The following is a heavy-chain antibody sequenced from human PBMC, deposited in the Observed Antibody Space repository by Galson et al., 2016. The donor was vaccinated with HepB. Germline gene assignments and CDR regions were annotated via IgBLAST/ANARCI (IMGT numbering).Heavy chain of an antibody. CDR2: ISSSSAYI. CDR3: ARVSGGWQPVDY. CDR1: GFDFSVQN. V-gene: IGHV3-21*06. D-gene: IGHD2-15*01. J-gene: IGHJ4*02. Sequence: SLRLSCAASGFDFSVQNMNWVRQAPGKGLEWVSSISSSSAYIYHADSVKGRFTISRDNAKNSLYLQMNNLRAEDTATYYCARVSGGWQPVDYWGQGALVTVSS.